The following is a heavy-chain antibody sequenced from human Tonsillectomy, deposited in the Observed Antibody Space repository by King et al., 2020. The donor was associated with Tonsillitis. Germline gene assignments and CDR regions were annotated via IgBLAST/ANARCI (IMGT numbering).Heavy chain of an antibody. J-gene: IGHJ2*01. Sequence: VQLQQWGAGLLKPSETLSLTCAVYGGSFSDYDWTWIRQPPGKGLEWIGEINHTGNTNYYPSLKSRVTISVDTSKNQFSLKLSSVTAADTAVYYCARRSGMVRRVAYWCFDLWGRGTLVTVSS. CDR3: ARRSGMVRRVAYWCFDL. CDR1: GGSFSDYD. D-gene: IGHD3-10*01. CDR2: INHTGNT. V-gene: IGHV4-34*01.